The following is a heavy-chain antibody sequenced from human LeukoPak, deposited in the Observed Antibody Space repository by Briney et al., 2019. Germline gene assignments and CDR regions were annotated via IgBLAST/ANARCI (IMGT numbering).Heavy chain of an antibody. D-gene: IGHD3-10*01. CDR2: INPSGGST. J-gene: IGHJ4*02. CDR1: GYTFTSYY. V-gene: IGHV1-46*01. CDR3: GREIGSGSDSLV. Sequence: ASVKVSCKASGYTFTSYYMHWVRQAPGQGLEWMGIINPSGGSTSYAQKFQGRVTMTRDTSTSTFYMELSSMRSEDTVVYCCGREIGSGSDSLVWGQGTLVTVSS.